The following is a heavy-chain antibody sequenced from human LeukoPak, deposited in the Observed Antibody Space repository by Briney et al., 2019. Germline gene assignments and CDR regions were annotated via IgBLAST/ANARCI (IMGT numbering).Heavy chain of an antibody. Sequence: PGGSLRLSCAASGFTFSSYWMSWVRQAPGKGLEWVANIKQDGSEKYYVDSVKGRFTISRDNAKNSLYLQMNSLRAGDTAVYYCARVSHFDWPYYYYYYMDVWGKGTTVTVSS. CDR1: GFTFSSYW. J-gene: IGHJ6*03. V-gene: IGHV3-7*01. CDR2: IKQDGSEK. D-gene: IGHD3-9*01. CDR3: ARVSHFDWPYYYYYYMDV.